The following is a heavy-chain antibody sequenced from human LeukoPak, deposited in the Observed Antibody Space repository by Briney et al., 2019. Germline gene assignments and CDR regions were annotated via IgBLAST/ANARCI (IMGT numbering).Heavy chain of an antibody. J-gene: IGHJ4*02. CDR2: ISSSSSYI. D-gene: IGHD2-15*01. V-gene: IGHV3-21*01. CDR1: GFTFSSYS. CDR3: ARDGSTYCSGGSCYSGYFDY. Sequence: SGGSLRLSCAASGFTFSSYSMNWVRQAPGKGLEWVSSISSSSSYIYYADSVKGRFTISRDNAKNSLYLQMNSLRAEDTAVYYCARDGSTYCSGGSCYSGYFDYWGQGTLVTVSS.